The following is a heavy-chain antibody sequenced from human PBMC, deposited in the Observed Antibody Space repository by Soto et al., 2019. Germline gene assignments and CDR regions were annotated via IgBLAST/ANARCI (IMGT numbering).Heavy chain of an antibody. CDR3: ARGYGGPIGWFDP. CDR2: INAGNGNT. J-gene: IGHJ5*02. V-gene: IGHV1-3*01. Sequence: ASVKVSCKASGYTFTSYAMHWVRQAPGQRLEWMGWINAGNGNTKYSQKFQGRVTITRDTSASTAYMELSSLRSEDTAVHYCARGYGGPIGWFDPWGQGTLVTVSS. D-gene: IGHD3-16*01. CDR1: GYTFTSYA.